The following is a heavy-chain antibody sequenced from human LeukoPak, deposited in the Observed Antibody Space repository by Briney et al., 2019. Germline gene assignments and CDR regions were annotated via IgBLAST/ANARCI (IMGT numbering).Heavy chain of an antibody. J-gene: IGHJ4*02. D-gene: IGHD3-10*01. CDR1: GFTFSNAW. CDR2: IKSKTDGGTT. V-gene: IGHV3-15*07. CDR3: TTGGHYYGSGSYYNY. Sequence: GGSLRLSCAASGFTFSNAWMNWVRQAPGKGLEWIGRIKSKTDGGTTDYAAPVKGRFTISRDDSKNTLYLQMNSLKTEDTAVYYCTTGGHYYGSGSYYNYWGQGTLVTVSS.